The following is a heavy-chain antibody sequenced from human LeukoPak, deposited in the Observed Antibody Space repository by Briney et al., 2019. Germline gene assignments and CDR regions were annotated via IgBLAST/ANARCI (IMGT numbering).Heavy chain of an antibody. CDR3: AKLDVYDILTGYYKGIEY. Sequence: HPGGSLRLSCAASGFPFSSYAMSWVRQAPGKGLEWVSAISGSGGSIFYADSVKGRFTISRDNSKNTLYLQMNSLRAEDTAVYYCAKLDVYDILTGYYKGIEYWGQGTLVTVSS. D-gene: IGHD3-9*01. CDR2: ISGSGGSI. CDR1: GFPFSSYA. J-gene: IGHJ4*02. V-gene: IGHV3-23*01.